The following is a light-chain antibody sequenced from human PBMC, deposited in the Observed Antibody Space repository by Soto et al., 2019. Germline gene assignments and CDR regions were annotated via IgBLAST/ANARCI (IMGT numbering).Light chain of an antibody. Sequence: QTVLTQPTSVSGSPGQSITISCTGSSSDIGAYNYVYWFQQYPGKAPKLIISEVSNRPSGVSNRFSGSKSGTAASLTISGLQTEDEADYFCLSFTTDWTHVFGTGTKVTVL. CDR1: SSDIGAYNY. J-gene: IGLJ1*01. CDR2: EVS. CDR3: LSFTTDWTHV. V-gene: IGLV2-14*01.